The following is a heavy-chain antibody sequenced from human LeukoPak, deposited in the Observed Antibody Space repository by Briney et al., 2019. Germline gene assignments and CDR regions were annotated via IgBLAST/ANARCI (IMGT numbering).Heavy chain of an antibody. V-gene: IGHV1-69*06. J-gene: IGHJ4*02. CDR1: GGTFSSYA. CDR2: IIPIFGTA. D-gene: IGHD3-9*01. Sequence: SVKVSCKASGGTFSSYAISWVRQAPGQGLEWMGGIIPIFGTANYAQKFQGRVMITADKSTSTAYMELSSLRSEDTAVYYCARDGDYDILTGYYKGFDYWGQGTLVTVSS. CDR3: ARDGDYDILTGYYKGFDY.